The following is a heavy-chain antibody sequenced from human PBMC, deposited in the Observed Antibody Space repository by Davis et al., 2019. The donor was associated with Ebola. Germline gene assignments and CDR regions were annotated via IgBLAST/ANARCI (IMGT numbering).Heavy chain of an antibody. CDR3: ARVRGYCSGGSCYYGDY. V-gene: IGHV1-18*01. Sequence: ASVKVSCKASGGTFSSYAISWVRQAPGQGLEWMGWISAYNGNTNYAQKLQGRVTMTTDTSTSTAYMELRSLRSDDTAVYYCARVRGYCSGGSCYYGDYWGQGTLVTVSS. CDR2: ISAYNGNT. J-gene: IGHJ4*02. CDR1: GGTFSSYA. D-gene: IGHD2-15*01.